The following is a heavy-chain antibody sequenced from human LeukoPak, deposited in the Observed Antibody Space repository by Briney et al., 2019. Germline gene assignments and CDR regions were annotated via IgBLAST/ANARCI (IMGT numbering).Heavy chain of an antibody. V-gene: IGHV1-24*01. CDR2: FDPEDGET. Sequence: ASVKVSCKVSGYTLTELSMHWVRQAPGKGLEWMGGFDPEDGETIYAQKFQGRVTMTEDTSTDTAYMELSSLRSEDTAVYYCATYSVQRWLQLTLGWFDPWGQGTLVTVSS. J-gene: IGHJ5*02. CDR3: ATYSVQRWLQLTLGWFDP. D-gene: IGHD5-24*01. CDR1: GYTLTELS.